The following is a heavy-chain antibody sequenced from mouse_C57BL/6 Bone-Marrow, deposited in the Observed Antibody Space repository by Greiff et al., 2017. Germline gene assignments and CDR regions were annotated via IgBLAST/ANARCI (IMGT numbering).Heavy chain of an antibody. Sequence: QVQLQQSGPELVKPGASVKISCKASGYAFSSSWMNWVKQRPGKGLEWIGRIYPGDGDTNYNGKFKGKATLTADKSSSTAYMTLSSLTSEDSAVYFCARAPMYYYGSRYFDVWGTGTTVTVSS. CDR1: GYAFSSSW. V-gene: IGHV1-82*01. CDR2: IYPGDGDT. CDR3: ARAPMYYYGSRYFDV. J-gene: IGHJ1*03. D-gene: IGHD1-1*01.